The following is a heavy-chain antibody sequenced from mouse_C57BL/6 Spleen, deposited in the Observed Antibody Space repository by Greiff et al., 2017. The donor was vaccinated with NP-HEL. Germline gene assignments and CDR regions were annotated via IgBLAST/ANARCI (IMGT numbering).Heavy chain of an antibody. D-gene: IGHD2-3*01. CDR1: GFTFSDYG. CDR2: ISSGSSTI. CDR3: ARSGYFYYFDY. Sequence: VQLKQSGGGLVKPGGSLKLSCAASGFTFSDYGMHWVRQAPEKGLEWVAYISSGSSTIYYADTVKGRFTISRDNAKNTLFLQMTSLRSEDTAMYYCARSGYFYYFDYWGQGTTLTVSS. J-gene: IGHJ2*01. V-gene: IGHV5-17*01.